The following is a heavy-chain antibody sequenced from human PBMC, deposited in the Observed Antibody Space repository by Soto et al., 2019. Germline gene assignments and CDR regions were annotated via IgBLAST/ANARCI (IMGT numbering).Heavy chain of an antibody. D-gene: IGHD2-2*03. Sequence: QVQLQESGPGLVKPSENLSLTCTVSGDSITSYYWSWIRQPPGKVLEWIGYIYYSGSTDNNPSLTSRFTISLDPAKKQFSLKLKSVTAADTAVYYCARDLGIGSGPFDAWGQGTMVSV. CDR1: GDSITSYY. V-gene: IGHV4-59*01. CDR2: IYYSGST. CDR3: ARDLGIGSGPFDA. J-gene: IGHJ3*01.